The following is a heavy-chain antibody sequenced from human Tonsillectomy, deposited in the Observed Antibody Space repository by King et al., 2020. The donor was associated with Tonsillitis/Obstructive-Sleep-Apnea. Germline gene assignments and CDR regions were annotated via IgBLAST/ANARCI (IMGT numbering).Heavy chain of an antibody. CDR1: GFTFSNYA. CDR3: AKDSVSSGYYPSNYSYMDV. J-gene: IGHJ6*03. D-gene: IGHD3-22*01. CDR2: ISGSGGST. Sequence: DVQLVESGGNLVQPGGSLRLSCAASGFTFSNYAMTWVRQAPGKGLEWVSVISGSGGSTYYADSVKGRFTISRDNSKNTLYLQMNSLTAEDTAVYYCAKDSVSSGYYPSNYSYMDVWGKGTTVTVSS. V-gene: IGHV3-23*04.